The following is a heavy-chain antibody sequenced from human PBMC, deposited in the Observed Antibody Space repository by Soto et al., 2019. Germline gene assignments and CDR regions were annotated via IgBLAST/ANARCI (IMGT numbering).Heavy chain of an antibody. CDR1: GYTVSSNY. J-gene: IGHJ3*02. V-gene: IGHV3-53*04. CDR2: IYSGGST. D-gene: IGHD1-7*01. Sequence: GGSLRLSCAASGYTVSSNYMSWVRQAPGKGLEWVSVIYSGGSTYYADSVKGRFTISRHNSKNTLYLQMNSLRAEDTAVYYCARDTNFHAFDIWGQGTMVTVSS. CDR3: ARDTNFHAFDI.